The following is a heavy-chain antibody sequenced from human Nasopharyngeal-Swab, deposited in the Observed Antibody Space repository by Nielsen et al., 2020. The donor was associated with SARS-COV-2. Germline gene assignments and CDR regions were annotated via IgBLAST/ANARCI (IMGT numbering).Heavy chain of an antibody. CDR2: IIPIFGTA. J-gene: IGHJ5*02. V-gene: IGHV1-69*01. Sequence: WVRQAPGQGLEWMGGIIPIFGTANYAQKFQGRVTITADESTSTAYMELSSLRSDDTAVYYCARDPDFWGNWFDPRGQGTLVTVSS. D-gene: IGHD3/OR15-3a*01. CDR3: ARDPDFWGNWFDP.